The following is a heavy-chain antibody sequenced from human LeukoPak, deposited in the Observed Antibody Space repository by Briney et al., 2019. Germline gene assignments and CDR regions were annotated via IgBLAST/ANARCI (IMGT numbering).Heavy chain of an antibody. CDR1: GYTFTGYY. J-gene: IGHJ4*02. CDR3: ANAGNSLYDFWSGYYRGADGGHFDY. D-gene: IGHD3-3*01. Sequence: ASVKVSCKASGYTFTGYYMRWVRQAPGQGLEWMGWINPNSGGTNYAQKFQGRVTMTRDTSISTAYMELSRLRSDDTAVYYCANAGNSLYDFWSGYYRGADGGHFDYWGQGTLVTVSS. CDR2: INPNSGGT. V-gene: IGHV1-2*02.